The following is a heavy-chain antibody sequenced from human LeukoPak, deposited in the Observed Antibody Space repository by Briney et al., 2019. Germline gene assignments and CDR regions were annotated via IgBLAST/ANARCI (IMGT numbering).Heavy chain of an antibody. CDR2: INPNSGGT. D-gene: IGHD2-2*01. J-gene: IGHJ4*02. V-gene: IGHV1-2*06. CDR3: ARDLNAWYRLLFY. CDR1: GYTFTGYY. Sequence: ASVKVSCKASGYTFTGYYMHWVRQAPGQGLEWMGRINPNSGGTNYAQKFQGRVTMTRDTSISTAYMELSRLRSDDTAVYYCARDLNAWYRLLFYWGQGTLVTVSS.